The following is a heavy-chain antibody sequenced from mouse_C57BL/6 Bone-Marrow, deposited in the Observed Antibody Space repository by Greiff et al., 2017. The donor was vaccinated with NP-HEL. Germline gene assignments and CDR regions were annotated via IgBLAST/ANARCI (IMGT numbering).Heavy chain of an antibody. CDR3: TTTDGGGAMDY. Sequence: EVKLQQSGAELVRPGASVKLSCTASGFNIKDDYMHWVKQRPEQGLEWIGWIDPEDGDTEYASKFQGEATITADTSSNTAYLQLSSLTSEDTAVYYGTTTDGGGAMDYWGQGTSVTVSS. V-gene: IGHV14-4*01. CDR1: GFNIKDDY. J-gene: IGHJ4*01. CDR2: IDPEDGDT.